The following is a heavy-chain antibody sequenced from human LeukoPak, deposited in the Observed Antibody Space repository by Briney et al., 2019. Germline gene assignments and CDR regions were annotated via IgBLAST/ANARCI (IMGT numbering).Heavy chain of an antibody. CDR2: IKQDGSEK. V-gene: IGHV3-7*01. CDR3: ARSFHGYDSQPTPFDP. Sequence: TGGSLRLSCAASGFTVSSNYMSWVRQAPGKGLEWVANIKQDGSEKYYVDSVKGRFTISRDNAKNSLYLQMNSLRAEDTAVYYCARSFHGYDSQPTPFDPWGQGTLVTVSS. D-gene: IGHD3-22*01. J-gene: IGHJ5*02. CDR1: GFTVSSNY.